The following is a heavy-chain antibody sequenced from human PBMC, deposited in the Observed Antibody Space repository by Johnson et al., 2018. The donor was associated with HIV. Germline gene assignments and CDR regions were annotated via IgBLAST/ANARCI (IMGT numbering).Heavy chain of an antibody. J-gene: IGHJ3*02. V-gene: IGHV3-66*04. CDR1: GFTVSCNY. Sequence: VQLVESGGGLVQPGGSLRLSCAASGFTVSCNYMSWVRQAPGKGLDWVSVIYSGGSTYYADSVKGRFTISRDNSKNTLYLQMNSLRAEDTAVYYCASQSSSWLYDAFDIWGQGTMVTVSS. D-gene: IGHD6-13*01. CDR3: ASQSSSWLYDAFDI. CDR2: IYSGGST.